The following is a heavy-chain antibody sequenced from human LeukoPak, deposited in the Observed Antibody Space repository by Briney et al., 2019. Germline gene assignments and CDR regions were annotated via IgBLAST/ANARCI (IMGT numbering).Heavy chain of an antibody. J-gene: IGHJ4*02. CDR1: GIAFSSHW. D-gene: IGHD6-6*01. Sequence: GGSLRLSCAASGIAFSSHWMHWVRQAPGKGLEWVAVISYDGSNKYYADSVKGRFTISRDNAKNSLYLQMNSLRAEDTAVYYCARSPVIAARQVEGFGVWGQGTLVTVSS. V-gene: IGHV3-30*03. CDR2: ISYDGSNK. CDR3: ARSPVIAARQVEGFGV.